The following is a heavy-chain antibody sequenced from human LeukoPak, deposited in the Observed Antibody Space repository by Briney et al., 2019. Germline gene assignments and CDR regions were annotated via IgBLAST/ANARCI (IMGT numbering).Heavy chain of an antibody. CDR2: INHSGST. CDR3: ARGRLGIVVPAADPRNWFDH. CDR1: GGSFSGYY. J-gene: IGHJ5*02. Sequence: PSETLSFTCAVYGGSFSGYYWSRIRQPPGKGLEWIGEINHSGSTNYNPSLKSRVTISVDTSKNQFSLKLSSVTAADTAVYYCARGRLGIVVPAADPRNWFDHWGQGTLVTVSS. V-gene: IGHV4-34*01. D-gene: IGHD2-2*01.